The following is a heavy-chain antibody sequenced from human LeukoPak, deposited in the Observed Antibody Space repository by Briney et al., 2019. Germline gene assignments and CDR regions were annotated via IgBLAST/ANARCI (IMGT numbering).Heavy chain of an antibody. Sequence: TSETLSLTCTVSGGSISSYYWSWIRQPPGKGLEWIGYIYYSGSTNYNPSLKSRVTISVDTSKNQFSLKLSSVTAADTAVYYCARADSGSYYSNYYYYMDVWGKGTTVTVSS. CDR2: IYYSGST. V-gene: IGHV4-59*01. D-gene: IGHD1-26*01. J-gene: IGHJ6*03. CDR1: GGSISSYY. CDR3: ARADSGSYYSNYYYYMDV.